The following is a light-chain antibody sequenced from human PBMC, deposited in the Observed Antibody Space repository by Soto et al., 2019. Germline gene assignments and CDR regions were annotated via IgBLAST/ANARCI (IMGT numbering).Light chain of an antibody. CDR3: QQYETFPIT. CDR1: HDIRKY. Sequence: DIQITQSPSSLFASVGDRVTITCQASHDIRKYLNWYQQKPQKAPKFLIYDASNRETGVPSRFTGSGSGTDFTFTISSLQPEDIATYYCQQYETFPITFGQGTRLEIK. V-gene: IGKV1-33*01. J-gene: IGKJ5*01. CDR2: DAS.